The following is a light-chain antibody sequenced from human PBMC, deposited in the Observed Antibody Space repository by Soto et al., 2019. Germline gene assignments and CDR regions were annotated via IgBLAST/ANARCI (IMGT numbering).Light chain of an antibody. CDR1: QSLLQSNGYNY. Sequence: DIVMTQSPLSLPVTPGEPASISCSSSQSLLQSNGYNYLDWNLQKPGQSPQLLIYFGSYRASGVPDRFSGSGSGTDFTLKIRRVEAEDVGVYYCMQSQQSPPTFGQGTKVDIK. CDR3: MQSQQSPPT. CDR2: FGS. V-gene: IGKV2-28*01. J-gene: IGKJ1*01.